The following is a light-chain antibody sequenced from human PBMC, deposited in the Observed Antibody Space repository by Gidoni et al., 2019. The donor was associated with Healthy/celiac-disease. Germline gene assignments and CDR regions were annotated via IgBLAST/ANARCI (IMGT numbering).Light chain of an antibody. Sequence: DIVLTQSPATLSLSPGERATLSCRASQSVSSYLAWYQQKPGQAPRLLIYYASNRATGIPARFSGSGSGTDFTLTISSLEPEEFAVYYCQQRSNWPPTFGQGTKVEIK. CDR2: YAS. CDR3: QQRSNWPPT. CDR1: QSVSSY. V-gene: IGKV3-11*01. J-gene: IGKJ1*01.